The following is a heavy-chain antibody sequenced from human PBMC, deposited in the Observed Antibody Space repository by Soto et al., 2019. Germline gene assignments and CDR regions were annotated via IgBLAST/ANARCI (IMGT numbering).Heavy chain of an antibody. Sequence: EAQLVQSGGGLVQPGGSMRLSCAASGFSFSNYWTHWVRQAPGKGLVWVSGIKFDGSRTTYADSVKGRFTNSRDNARNTLYLQMNSLSAEDTAMYYCARDEGDAMIRGYDSWVQGTLVTVSS. J-gene: IGHJ4*02. CDR3: ARDEGDAMIRGYDS. CDR2: IKFDGSRT. V-gene: IGHV3-74*01. D-gene: IGHD3-10*01. CDR1: GFSFSNYW.